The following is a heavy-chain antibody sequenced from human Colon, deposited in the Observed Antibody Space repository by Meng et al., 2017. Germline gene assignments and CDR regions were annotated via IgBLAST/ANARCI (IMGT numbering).Heavy chain of an antibody. CDR3: ARGHSVTTFGGVIVNGDNYGMDV. CDR2: INPSRATT. CDR1: GYTFTNYY. J-gene: IGHJ6*01. D-gene: IGHD3-16*02. Sequence: ASVKVSCKAVGYTFTNYYLHWVRQAPGQGLEWMGIINPSRATTSYAQKLKDRVTMTRDTSTGTVYMELSSLRPEDTAVYHCARGHSVTTFGGVIVNGDNYGMDVWGQGNRV. V-gene: IGHV1-46*04.